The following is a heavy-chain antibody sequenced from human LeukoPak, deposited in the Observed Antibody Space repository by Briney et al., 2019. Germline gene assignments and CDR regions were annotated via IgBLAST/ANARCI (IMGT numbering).Heavy chain of an antibody. V-gene: IGHV1-2*02. CDR1: GYTFTGYY. CDR2: INPISGGT. J-gene: IGHJ6*02. D-gene: IGHD1-26*01. Sequence: GASVKVSCKASGYTFTGYYMHWVRQAPGQGLEWMGWINPISGGTNYAQKFQGSVTMTRDTSITTAYMELSSLRSDDTAVYYCASLGATTIHYYGMDVWGQGTTVTVSS. CDR3: ASLGATTIHYYGMDV.